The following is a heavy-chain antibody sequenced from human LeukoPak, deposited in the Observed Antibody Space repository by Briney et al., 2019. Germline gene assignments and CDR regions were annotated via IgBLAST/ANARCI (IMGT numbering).Heavy chain of an antibody. J-gene: IGHJ4*02. CDR3: ASAGATLRHFAS. CDR1: GYSFTTHW. V-gene: IGHV5-51*01. CDR2: ICPGESDT. Sequence: PGGSLRLSCKVSGYSFTTHWMAWVRQMPGKGLEWVGIICPGESDTRYTPSFPGHVTTSADQSIPTAYLQSSSLPASHPAMYYCASAGATLRHFASWGQGPLVTVSS. D-gene: IGHD4-23*01.